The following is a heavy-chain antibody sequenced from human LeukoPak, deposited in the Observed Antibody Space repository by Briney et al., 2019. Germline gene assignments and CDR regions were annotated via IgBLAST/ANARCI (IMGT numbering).Heavy chain of an antibody. Sequence: SVKVSCKASGGTFSSYAISWVRQAPGQGLEWMGGIIPIFGTAKNAQKFQGRVTVTADKSTSTAYMELSSLRSEDTAVYYCASGRTDIVVVPATLRNYYFDYWGQGTLVTVSS. V-gene: IGHV1-69*06. CDR2: IIPIFGTA. J-gene: IGHJ4*02. CDR1: GGTFSSYA. CDR3: ASGRTDIVVVPATLRNYYFDY. D-gene: IGHD2-2*01.